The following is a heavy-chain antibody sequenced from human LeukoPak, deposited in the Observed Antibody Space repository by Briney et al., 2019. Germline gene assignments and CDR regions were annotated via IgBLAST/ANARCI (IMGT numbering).Heavy chain of an antibody. CDR2: INPSGGST. Sequence: GASVKVSCKASGYTFTSYYMHWVRQAPGQGLEWMGIINPSGGSTSYAQKFQGRVTMTRDTSTSTVYMELSSLRSEDTAVYYCARDHGYCSSTSCYRGTWFDPWGQGTLVTVSS. D-gene: IGHD2-2*03. CDR1: GYTFTSYY. V-gene: IGHV1-46*01. CDR3: ARDHGYCSSTSCYRGTWFDP. J-gene: IGHJ5*02.